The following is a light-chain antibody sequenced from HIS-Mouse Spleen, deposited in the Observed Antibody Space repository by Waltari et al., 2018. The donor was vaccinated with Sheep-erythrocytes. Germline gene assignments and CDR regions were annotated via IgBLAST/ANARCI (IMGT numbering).Light chain of an antibody. CDR2: DAS. J-gene: IGKJ4*01. V-gene: IGKV3-11*01. Sequence: EIVLTQSPATLSLSPGERATLSCRASQSVSSYLAWYQQKPGQAPRLLIYDASNRATGIPARFSGSGSGTDFTLTISSLEPEDFAVYYCQQYNNWPLSRLTFGGGTKVEIK. CDR3: QQYNNWPLSRLT. CDR1: QSVSSY.